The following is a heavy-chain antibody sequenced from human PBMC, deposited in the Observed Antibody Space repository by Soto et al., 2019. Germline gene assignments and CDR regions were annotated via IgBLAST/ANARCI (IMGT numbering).Heavy chain of an antibody. D-gene: IGHD3-10*01. J-gene: IGHJ4*02. V-gene: IGHV4-59*01. CDR3: ARSYYYGSGSYYFDY. Sequence: SETLSLTCTVSGGSTSSYYWSWIRQPPGKGLEWIGYIYYSGSTNYNPSLKSRVTISVDTSKNQFSLKLSSVTAADTAVYYWARSYYYGSGSYYFDYWGQGTLVTVS. CDR2: IYYSGST. CDR1: GGSTSSYY.